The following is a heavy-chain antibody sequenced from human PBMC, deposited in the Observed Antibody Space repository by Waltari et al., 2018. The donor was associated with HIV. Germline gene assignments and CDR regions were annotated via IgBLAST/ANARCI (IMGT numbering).Heavy chain of an antibody. CDR3: ARGRRSGSHQPGDY. CDR1: GFTFSRSG. D-gene: IGHD1-26*01. V-gene: IGHV3-74*01. J-gene: IGHJ4*02. Sequence: EVQLVESGGGLVQPGGSLRLSCAASGFTFSRSGMHWVRQAPGKGLVWVSRINSDGSSTSYADSVKGRFTISRDNAKNTLYLQMNSLRAEDTAVYYCARGRRSGSHQPGDYWGQGTLVTVSS. CDR2: INSDGSST.